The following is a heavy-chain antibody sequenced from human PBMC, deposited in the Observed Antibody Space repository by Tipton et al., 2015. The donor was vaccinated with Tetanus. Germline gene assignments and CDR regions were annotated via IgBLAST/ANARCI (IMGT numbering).Heavy chain of an antibody. Sequence: GSLRLSCAASGFTFSSYSMNWVRQAPGKGLEWVSYISSSSSTIYYADSVKGRFTISRDNAKNLLYLQMNSLRDEDTAVYYCARGKVDHYGSGSYYPFDYWGQGTLVTVSS. D-gene: IGHD3-10*01. CDR1: GFTFSSYS. CDR3: ARGKVDHYGSGSYYPFDY. V-gene: IGHV3-48*02. CDR2: ISSSSSTI. J-gene: IGHJ4*02.